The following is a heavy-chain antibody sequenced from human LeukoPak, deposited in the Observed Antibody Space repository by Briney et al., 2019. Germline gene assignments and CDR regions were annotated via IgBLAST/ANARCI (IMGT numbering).Heavy chain of an antibody. CDR2: IPSSGGST. CDR3: AKPTGEGLAYCGDNCIEYFQH. D-gene: IGHD2-21*02. Sequence: GGSLRLSCAASGFTFNNYAMSWVRQAPGKGLEWVSTIPSSGGSTYYADSVKGRFTIFGDNSKNTLYLQMNSLRAEDTAVYYCAKPTGEGLAYCGDNCIEYFQHWGQGTLVTVSS. V-gene: IGHV3-23*01. CDR1: GFTFNNYA. J-gene: IGHJ1*01.